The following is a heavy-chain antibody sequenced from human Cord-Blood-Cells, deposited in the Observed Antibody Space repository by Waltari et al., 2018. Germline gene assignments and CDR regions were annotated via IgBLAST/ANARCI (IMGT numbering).Heavy chain of an antibody. V-gene: IGHV3-7*01. CDR2: IKQDGSEK. D-gene: IGHD5-12*01. CDR3: ARVAYSGYDYAFDI. CDR1: GFTFSSYW. J-gene: IGHJ3*02. Sequence: AASGFTFSSYWMSWVRQAPGKGLEWVANIKQDGSEKYYVDSVKGRFTISRDNAKNSLYLQMNSLRADDTAVYYCARVAYSGYDYAFDIWGQGTMVTVSS.